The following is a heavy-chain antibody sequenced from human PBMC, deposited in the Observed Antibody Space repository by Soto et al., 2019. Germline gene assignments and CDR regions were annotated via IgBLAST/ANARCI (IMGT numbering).Heavy chain of an antibody. V-gene: IGHV3-23*01. Sequence: LRLSCAASGFTVSSNYMSWVRQAXXKGLEWVSAISGSGGSTYYADSVKGRFTISRDDSKNTLYLQMNSLKTEDTAVYYCTTLSITIFGVVLMDVWGQGTTVTVSS. CDR2: ISGSGGST. J-gene: IGHJ6*02. CDR3: TTLSITIFGVVLMDV. CDR1: GFTVSSNY. D-gene: IGHD3-3*01.